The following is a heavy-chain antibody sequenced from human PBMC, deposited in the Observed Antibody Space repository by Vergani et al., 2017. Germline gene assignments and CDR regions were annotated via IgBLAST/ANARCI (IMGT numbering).Heavy chain of an antibody. V-gene: IGHV1-2*02. D-gene: IGHD2-2*01. CDR3: ARGGIVVVPVASXGDI. J-gene: IGHJ3*02. CDR2: INPNSGGT. Sequence: QVQLVQSGAEVKKPGASVKVSCKASGYTFTGYYMHWVRQAPGQGLEWRGWINPNSGGTNYAQKFQGRVTRTRDTSISTAYMELSRLRSDDTAVYYCARGGIVVVPVASXGDIWGQGTMVTVSS. CDR1: GYTFTGYY.